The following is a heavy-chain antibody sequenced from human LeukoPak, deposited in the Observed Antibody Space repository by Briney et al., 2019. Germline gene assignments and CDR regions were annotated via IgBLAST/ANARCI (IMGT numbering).Heavy chain of an antibody. CDR1: GFTFSSYA. J-gene: IGHJ4*02. V-gene: IGHV3-23*01. D-gene: IGHD3-22*01. CDR3: GDYYDSSGYYYAGD. CDR2: ISGSGGST. Sequence: GGSLRLSCAASGFTFSSYAMSWVRQAPGKGLEWVSAISGSGGSTYYADSVKGRFTIPRDNSKNTLYLQMSSLRAEDTAVYYCGDYYDSSGYYYAGDWGQGTLVTVSS.